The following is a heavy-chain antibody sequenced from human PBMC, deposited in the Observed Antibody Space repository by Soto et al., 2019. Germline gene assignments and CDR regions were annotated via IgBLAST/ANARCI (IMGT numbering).Heavy chain of an antibody. J-gene: IGHJ4*02. V-gene: IGHV5-10-1*01. CDR1: GYSFAGYW. CDR3: VRQIYDSDTGPNFQYYFDS. D-gene: IGHD3-22*01. Sequence: GESLKISCKGSGYSFAGYWITWVRQKPGKGLEWMGRIDPSDSQTYYSPSFRGHVTISVTKSITTVFLQWSSLRASDTAMYYCVRQIYDSDTGPNFQYYFDSWGPGPADTVSS. CDR2: IDPSDSQT.